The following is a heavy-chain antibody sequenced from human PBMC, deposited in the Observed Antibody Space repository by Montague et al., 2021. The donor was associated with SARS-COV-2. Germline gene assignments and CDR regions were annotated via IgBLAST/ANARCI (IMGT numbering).Heavy chain of an antibody. J-gene: IGHJ4*02. CDR2: FYYSGST. CDR3: ARHLPGIVVAEPAAADY. Sequence: SETLSLTCTVSGGSISSSSYYWGWIRQPPGKGLEWIGSFYYSGSTYYNPCLKSRVTISVDTSKNQFSLKMSSVTAADTAVYYCARHLPGIVVAEPAAADYWGQGTLVTVSS. CDR1: GGSISSSSYY. V-gene: IGHV4-39*01. D-gene: IGHD6-19*01.